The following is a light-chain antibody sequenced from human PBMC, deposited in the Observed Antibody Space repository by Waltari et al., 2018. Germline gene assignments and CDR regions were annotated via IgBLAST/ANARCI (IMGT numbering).Light chain of an antibody. J-gene: IGLJ3*02. CDR3: AAWDDSLSAWV. V-gene: IGLV1-47*01. CDR1: SSNIETNY. CDR2: RNN. Sequence: QSVLTQPPSASGTPGQRVTIPCSGSSSNIETNYVTWYRQLPGTAPKLLTYRNNQRPSGVPDRFSGSKSGTSASLAISGLRSEDEADYYCAAWDDSLSAWVFGGGTKLTVL.